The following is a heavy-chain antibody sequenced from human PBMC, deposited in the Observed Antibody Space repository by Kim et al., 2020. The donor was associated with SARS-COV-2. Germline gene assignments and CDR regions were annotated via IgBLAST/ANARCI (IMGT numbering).Heavy chain of an antibody. CDR2: IYYSGST. CDR3: ASYGDYEDYYYGMDV. Sequence: SETLSLTCTVSGGSISSYYWSWIRQPPGKGLEWIGYIYYSGSTNYNPSLKSRVTISVDTSKNQFSLKLSSVTAADTAVYYCASYGDYEDYYYGMDVWGQGTTVTVSS. D-gene: IGHD4-17*01. V-gene: IGHV4-59*01. J-gene: IGHJ6*02. CDR1: GGSISSYY.